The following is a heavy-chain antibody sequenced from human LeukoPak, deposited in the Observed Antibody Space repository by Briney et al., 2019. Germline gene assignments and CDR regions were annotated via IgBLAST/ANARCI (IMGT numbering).Heavy chain of an antibody. CDR3: ARGLSGSYYLTYYYYMDV. D-gene: IGHD3-10*01. V-gene: IGHV3-7*01. CDR1: GFTFSSYW. CDR2: IKQDGSEK. Sequence: GGSLRLSCAASGFTFSSYWMSWVRQAPGKGLEWVANIKQDGSEKYYVDSVKGRFTISRDNAKNSLYLQMNSLRAEDTAVYYCARGLSGSYYLTYYYYMDVWGKGTTVTVSS. J-gene: IGHJ6*03.